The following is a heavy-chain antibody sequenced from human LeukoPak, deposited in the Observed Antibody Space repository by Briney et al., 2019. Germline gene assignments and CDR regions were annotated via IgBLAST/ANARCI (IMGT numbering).Heavy chain of an antibody. Sequence: ASVKVSCKASGYIFTGYYMHWVRQAPGQGLEWMGWINPNSGGTNYAQKFQGRVTMTRDTSINTAYMELSRLRSDDTALYYCARAASGTYSFDYWGQGALVTVSS. CDR3: ARAASGTYSFDY. CDR1: GYIFTGYY. V-gene: IGHV1-2*02. CDR2: INPNSGGT. D-gene: IGHD6-13*01. J-gene: IGHJ4*02.